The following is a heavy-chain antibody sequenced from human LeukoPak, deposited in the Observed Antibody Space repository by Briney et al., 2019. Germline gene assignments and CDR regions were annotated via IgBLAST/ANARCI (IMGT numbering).Heavy chain of an antibody. Sequence: GASVKVSCTASGYTFTGYYMHWVRQAPGQGLEWMGWINPNSGGTNYAQKFQGRVTMTRDTSISTAYMELSRLRSDDTAVYYCARDIKQPESYYYYYYMDVWGQGTTVTVSS. CDR2: INPNSGGT. CDR1: GYTFTGYY. D-gene: IGHD6-13*01. CDR3: ARDIKQPESYYYYYYMDV. V-gene: IGHV1-2*02. J-gene: IGHJ6*03.